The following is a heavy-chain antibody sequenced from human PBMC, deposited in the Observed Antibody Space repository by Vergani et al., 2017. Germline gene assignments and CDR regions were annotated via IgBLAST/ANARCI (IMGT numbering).Heavy chain of an antibody. CDR2: ISWNSGSI. V-gene: IGHV3-9*01. J-gene: IGHJ3*02. CDR1: GFTFSSYS. D-gene: IGHD5-12*01. Sequence: EVQLVESGGGLVKPGGSLRLSCAASGFTFSSYSMNWVRQAPGKGLEWVSGISWNSGSIGYADSVKGRFTISRDNAKNSLYLQMNSLRAEDTALYYCAKDMIRGYSGYDPYMAFDIWGQGTMVTVSS. CDR3: AKDMIRGYSGYDPYMAFDI.